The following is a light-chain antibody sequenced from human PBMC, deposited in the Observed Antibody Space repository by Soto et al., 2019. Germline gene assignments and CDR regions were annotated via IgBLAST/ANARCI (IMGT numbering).Light chain of an antibody. CDR1: LGISNY. J-gene: IGKJ1*01. CDR2: AAS. Sequence: DIQMTQSPSSLSASVGDRVTITCRASLGISNYLAWYQQKPGKVPKLLIYAASTLQSGVPSRFSGSGSGTHFTLTISSLQPEDVGTYYYQKYSSALRGTFGQGTKVEIK. CDR3: QKYSSALRGT. V-gene: IGKV1-27*01.